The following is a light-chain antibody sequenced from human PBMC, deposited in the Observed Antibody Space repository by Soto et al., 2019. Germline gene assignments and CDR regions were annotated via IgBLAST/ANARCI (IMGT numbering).Light chain of an antibody. CDR1: QSISNW. CDR2: DAS. J-gene: IGKJ4*01. CDR3: QQYNSHDDIA. Sequence: DIQMTQSPSTLSASVGDRVTITCRASQSISNWLAWYQQKPGKAPNLLIYDASSLQSGVPSRFSGSGSGTEFTLTISSLQPDDSATYYCQQYNSHDDIAFGRGTKVDIK. V-gene: IGKV1-5*01.